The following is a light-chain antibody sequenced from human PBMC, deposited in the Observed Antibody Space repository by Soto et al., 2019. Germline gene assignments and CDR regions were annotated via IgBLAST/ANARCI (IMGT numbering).Light chain of an antibody. J-gene: IGKJ3*01. CDR2: DAS. CDR3: QQRIKIGGFT. V-gene: IGKV3-11*01. Sequence: EIVLTQSPATLSLSPGERVTLSCRASQSVSSYLAWYQQKPGQAPRLLIYDASNRATGIPARFSGSGSGTGFTLTISSLEPEDFAVYYCQQRIKIGGFTFGPGTKVDIK. CDR1: QSVSSY.